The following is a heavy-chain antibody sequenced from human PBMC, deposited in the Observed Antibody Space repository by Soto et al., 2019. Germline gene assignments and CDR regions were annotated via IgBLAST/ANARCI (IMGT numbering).Heavy chain of an antibody. CDR1: GFIFSNYG. V-gene: IGHV3-30*18. J-gene: IGHJ4*02. CDR3: AKDNWPTPIAVASPADY. Sequence: QVQLVESGGGVVQPGRSLRLSCAASGFIFSNYGMYWVRQAPGKGLEWVAIMSYDGSTKKYADSVKGRFTISRDNSKNTLYLQINSLRADDTAVYYCAKDNWPTPIAVASPADYWGQGTLGAFSS. D-gene: IGHD6-19*01. CDR2: MSYDGSTK.